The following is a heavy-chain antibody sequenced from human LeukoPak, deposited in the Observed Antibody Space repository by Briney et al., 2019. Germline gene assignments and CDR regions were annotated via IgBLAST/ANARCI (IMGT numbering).Heavy chain of an antibody. V-gene: IGHV3-30*18. J-gene: IGHJ4*02. CDR1: GFTFRSYG. CDR3: AKDHYYDSSGPPDDY. D-gene: IGHD3-22*01. CDR2: ISYDGSNK. Sequence: GGSLRLSCAASGFTFRSYGMQWVRQAPGKGLEWVAVISYDGSNKYYADAVKGRFTISRDNSKNTLYLQMNSLRAEDTAVYYCAKDHYYDSSGPPDDYWGQGTLVTVSS.